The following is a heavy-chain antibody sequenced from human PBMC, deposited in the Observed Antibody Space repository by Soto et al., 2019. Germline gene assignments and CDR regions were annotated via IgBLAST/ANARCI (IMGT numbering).Heavy chain of an antibody. V-gene: IGHV4-59*01. D-gene: IGHD1-26*01. CDR3: ARLFIVGAPGSYYTGLDV. CDR2: ISSSGIP. CDR1: PGSNTTDY. Sequence: SQSMPLPCILCPGSNTTDYQYWIRQAPGRGLQWIGYISSSGIPVYTPSLKSRLSISVDPSKNHFSLALTSVTAADTATYYCARLFIVGAPGSYYTGLDVWGQGTTVT. J-gene: IGHJ6*02.